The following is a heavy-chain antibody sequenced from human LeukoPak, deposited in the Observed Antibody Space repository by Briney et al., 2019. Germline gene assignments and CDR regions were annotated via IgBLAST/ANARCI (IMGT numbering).Heavy chain of an antibody. J-gene: IGHJ4*02. CDR2: IFGTV. Sequence: SVKVSCKASGGSFSNFAISWVRLAPGQGFEWLGGIFGTVTYAPNFQGRVSFTTDESTSTAYMELSGLTSEDTAVYYFVAQLVDAPPTFDYWGQGTLVTVSS. V-gene: IGHV1-69*05. CDR3: VAQLVDAPPTFDY. CDR1: GGSFSNFA. D-gene: IGHD1-1*01.